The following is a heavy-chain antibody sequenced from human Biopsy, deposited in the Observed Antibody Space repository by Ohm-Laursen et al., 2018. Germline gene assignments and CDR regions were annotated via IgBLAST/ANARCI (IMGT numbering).Heavy chain of an antibody. CDR3: VHRRMTPSEFDY. V-gene: IGHV2-5*02. CDR1: GFSLTSRGEG. CDR2: IYWDDDK. J-gene: IGHJ4*02. Sequence: TQTLTLTSAFSGFSLTSRGEGVGWLRQPPVKAPEWLALIYWDDDKFYNPSLESRLTITKETPKNQVLLIMTNIDPVETATYFCVHRRMTPSEFDYWGQGTLVTVSS.